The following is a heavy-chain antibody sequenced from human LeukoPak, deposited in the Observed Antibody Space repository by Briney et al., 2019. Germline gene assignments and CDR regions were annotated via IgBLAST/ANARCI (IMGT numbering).Heavy chain of an antibody. J-gene: IGHJ4*02. Sequence: SETLSLTCTVSGDSFTSVTDYWAWIRQPPGKGLEWIASGDYSGGTYYNPSLESRVAISADMSKNQISLKLTSVTGADTAVYYCAGERGEEYSSGWYKTNYFYNWGQGTRVTVSS. V-gene: IGHV4-39*07. CDR2: GDYSGGT. CDR1: GDSFTSVTDY. D-gene: IGHD6-19*01. CDR3: AGERGEEYSSGWYKTNYFYN.